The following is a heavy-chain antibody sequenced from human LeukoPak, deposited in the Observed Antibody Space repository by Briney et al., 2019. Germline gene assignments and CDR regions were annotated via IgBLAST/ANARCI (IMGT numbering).Heavy chain of an antibody. J-gene: IGHJ4*02. Sequence: GASVKVSCKASGYTFTGYYMHWVRQAPGQGLEWMGWISSYNGNTNYAQKLQGRVTMTTDTSTSTAYMELRSLRSDDTAVYYCARDRIAAAGTFDYWGQGTLVTVSS. CDR1: GYTFTGYY. CDR3: ARDRIAAAGTFDY. D-gene: IGHD6-13*01. CDR2: ISSYNGNT. V-gene: IGHV1-18*04.